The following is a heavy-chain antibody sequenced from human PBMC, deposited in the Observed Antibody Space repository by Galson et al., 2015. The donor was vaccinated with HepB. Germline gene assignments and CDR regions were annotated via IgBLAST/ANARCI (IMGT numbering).Heavy chain of an antibody. CDR1: GFTFRSYT. CDR2: VSSRGEST. D-gene: IGHD1-26*01. J-gene: IGHJ6*02. V-gene: IGHV3-23*01. Sequence: SLRLSCAASGFTFRSYTMNWVRQAPGKGLEWVSAVSSRGESTYYADSVRGRFAISRDNSRNTLYLHMTSLRAEDTAIYYCAGSGSYRGTYYAGLDVLGQWTTVTVSS. CDR3: AGSGSYRGTYYAGLDV.